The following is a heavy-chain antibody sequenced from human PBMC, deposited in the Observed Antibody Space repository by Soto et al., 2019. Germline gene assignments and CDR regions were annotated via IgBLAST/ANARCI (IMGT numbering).Heavy chain of an antibody. J-gene: IGHJ6*02. CDR1: GDTFKNCV. D-gene: IGHD3-10*01. CDR2: IIPLFGTT. V-gene: IGHV1-69*05. Sequence: ASVKVSCKASGDTFKNCVISWVRQAPGQGLEWMGGIIPLFGTTDFAQRFQGRLTITTDESTTTAYMELSRLRSEDTATYYCAAELGFGKLSVVWGQGTTVTVSS. CDR3: AAELGFGKLSVV.